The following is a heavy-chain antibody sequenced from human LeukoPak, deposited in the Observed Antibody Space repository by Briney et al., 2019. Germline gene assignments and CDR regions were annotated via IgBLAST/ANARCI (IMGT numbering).Heavy chain of an antibody. V-gene: IGHV3-23*01. CDR1: GFTFSSYA. D-gene: IGHD1-26*01. Sequence: GGSLRLSCAATGFTFSSYAMSWVRQAPGKGLEWVSGFSGSSDRTYYADSVKGRFTISRDNAKNSLFLQMNSLGADDTALYYCASELGIVGGRRNDCWGQGALVTVSS. CDR2: FSGSSDRT. J-gene: IGHJ4*02. CDR3: ASELGIVGGRRNDC.